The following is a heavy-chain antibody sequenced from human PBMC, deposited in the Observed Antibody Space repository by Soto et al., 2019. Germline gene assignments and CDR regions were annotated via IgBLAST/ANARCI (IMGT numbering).Heavy chain of an antibody. CDR2: INPTSGGT. V-gene: IGHV1-46*01. CDR1: GYTFSSYY. D-gene: IGHD5-18*01. Sequence: ASVKVSCKASGYTFSSYYMQWVRQAPGQGLEWMGVINPTSGGTTYAQKFQGRVTMTRDTSTSTVYMELSSLRSEDTAVYYCARDSQTRPGSYGTFYYFDYWGQGTLVTVSS. CDR3: ARDSQTRPGSYGTFYYFDY. J-gene: IGHJ4*02.